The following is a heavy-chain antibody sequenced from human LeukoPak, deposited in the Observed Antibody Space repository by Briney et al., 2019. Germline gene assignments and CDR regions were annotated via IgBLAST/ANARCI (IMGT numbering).Heavy chain of an antibody. Sequence: PGGSLRLSCAASGFTLNKYWMNWVRQAPGKGLEWVSYISSSSSTIYYADSVKGRFTISRDNAKNSLYLQMNSLRDEDTAVYYCARDYGSGWVYYFDYWGQGTLVTVSS. D-gene: IGHD6-19*01. CDR3: ARDYGSGWVYYFDY. CDR1: GFTLNKYW. CDR2: ISSSSSTI. J-gene: IGHJ4*02. V-gene: IGHV3-48*02.